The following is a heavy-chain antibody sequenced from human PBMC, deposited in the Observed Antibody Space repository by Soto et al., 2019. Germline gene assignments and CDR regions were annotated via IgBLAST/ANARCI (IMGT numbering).Heavy chain of an antibody. CDR2: ISYDGSNK. Sequence: QVQLVEAGGGVVQPGRSLRLSCAASGFTFSDYAIHWVRKAPGKGLEWVAVISYDGSNKYYAESVRGRFTVSRDNSKYTLYLHMNSLRADDTSVYYCVCLNYAPTTSRFDYWCQGTLVTVSS. D-gene: IGHD2-2*01. J-gene: IGHJ4*02. CDR1: GFTFSDYA. V-gene: IGHV3-30-3*01. CDR3: VCLNYAPTTSRFDY.